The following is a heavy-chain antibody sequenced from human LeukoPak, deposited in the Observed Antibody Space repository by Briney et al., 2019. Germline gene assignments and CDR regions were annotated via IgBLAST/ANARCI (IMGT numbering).Heavy chain of an antibody. Sequence: ASVKGSCKASGYTFTGYYMHWVRQAPGQGLEWMGWINPNSGGTNYAQKFQGWVTMTRDTSISTAYMELSRLRSDDTAVYYCARVFPHYYDSSGYPLLGYWGQGTLVTVSS. J-gene: IGHJ4*02. CDR2: INPNSGGT. V-gene: IGHV1-2*04. D-gene: IGHD3-22*01. CDR3: ARVFPHYYDSSGYPLLGY. CDR1: GYTFTGYY.